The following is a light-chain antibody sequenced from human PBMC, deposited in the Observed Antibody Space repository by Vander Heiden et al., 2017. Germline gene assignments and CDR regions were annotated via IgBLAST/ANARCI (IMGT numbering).Light chain of an antibody. CDR3: QQYDSYPLLT. Sequence: AIRITQSPSSLSASTGDRVTITCRASQGISSYLAWYQQKPGKAPKLLIYAASTLQSGVPSRFSGSGYGTDFTLTISCLQSEDFATYYCQQYDSYPLLTFGGGTKVEIK. V-gene: IGKV1-8*01. J-gene: IGKJ4*01. CDR2: AAS. CDR1: QGISSY.